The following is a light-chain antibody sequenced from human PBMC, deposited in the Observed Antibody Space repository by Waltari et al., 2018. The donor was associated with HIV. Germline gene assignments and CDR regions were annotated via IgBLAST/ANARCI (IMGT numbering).Light chain of an antibody. CDR2: EVS. J-gene: IGLJ1*01. CDR1: SSDVGLYNY. CDR3: SSYTGSSTLYV. V-gene: IGLV2-14*01. Sequence: QSALTQPASVSGSPGQSITISCTGTSSDVGLYNYVSWYQQHPVKAPKLMIYEVSNRPSGVSNRFSGSKSGNTASLTISGLQAEDEADYYCSSYTGSSTLYVFGTGTKVTVL.